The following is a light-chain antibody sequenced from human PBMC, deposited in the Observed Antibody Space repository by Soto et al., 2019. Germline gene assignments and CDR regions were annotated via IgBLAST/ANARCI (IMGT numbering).Light chain of an antibody. Sequence: QSVLTQPASVSGSPGQSITISCTGTSSDVGGNKYVSWCQHYPGKAPKLMICDVSNRPSGVSNRFSGSKSGSTASLTISGLQAEDEADYYCSAFTGTTYVFGTRTKVTVL. CDR2: DVS. J-gene: IGLJ1*01. V-gene: IGLV2-14*03. CDR3: SAFTGTTYV. CDR1: SSDVGGNKY.